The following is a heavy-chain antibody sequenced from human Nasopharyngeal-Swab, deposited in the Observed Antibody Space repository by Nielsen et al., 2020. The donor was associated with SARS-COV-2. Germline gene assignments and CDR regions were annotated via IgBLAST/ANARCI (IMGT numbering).Heavy chain of an antibody. CDR3: ATVGEFKRFDP. CDR2: IFGEESK. Sequence: GESLKISCAASGFTVSSKYMTWVRQAPGKGLEWVSIIFGEESKYYADSVRGRFTISRDHSNNTLYLQMNSLRADDTAVYYCATVGEFKRFDPWGQGTQVTVSS. V-gene: IGHV3-53*01. J-gene: IGHJ5*02. CDR1: GFTVSSKY. D-gene: IGHD3-3*01.